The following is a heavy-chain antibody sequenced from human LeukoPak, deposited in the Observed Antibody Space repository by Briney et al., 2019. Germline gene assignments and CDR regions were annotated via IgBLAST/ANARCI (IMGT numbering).Heavy chain of an antibody. Sequence: SQTLFLTCTVSGGSISSGGYYWSWIRQPPGKGLEWIGYIYHSGSTYYNPSLKSRVTISVDTSKNQFSLKLSSVTAADTAVYYCARDVWERWFDPWGQGTLVTVSS. CDR1: GGSISSGGYY. CDR2: IYHSGST. D-gene: IGHD1-1*01. CDR3: ARDVWERWFDP. V-gene: IGHV4-30-2*01. J-gene: IGHJ5*02.